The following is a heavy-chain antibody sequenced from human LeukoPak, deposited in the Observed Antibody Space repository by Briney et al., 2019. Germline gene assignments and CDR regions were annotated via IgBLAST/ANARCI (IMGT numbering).Heavy chain of an antibody. CDR2: ISAYNGNT. D-gene: IGHD2-2*01. J-gene: IGHJ6*03. V-gene: IGHV1-18*01. CDR3: ARDGVVPAAMSDYYYYYMDD. Sequence: ASVKVSCKASGYTFTRYGISSVGQAPGQGLEWMGWISAYNGNTNYAQKLQGRVTMTTDTSTSTAYMELRSLRSDDTAVYYCARDGVVPAAMSDYYYYYMDDWGQGTMVTVSS. CDR1: GYTFTRYG.